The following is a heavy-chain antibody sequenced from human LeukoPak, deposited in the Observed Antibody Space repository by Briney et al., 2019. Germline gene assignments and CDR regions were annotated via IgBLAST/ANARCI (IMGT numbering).Heavy chain of an antibody. J-gene: IGHJ5*02. V-gene: IGHV4-34*01. CDR1: GGSFSGYY. D-gene: IGHD2-2*01. CDR2: INHSGST. Sequence: SETLSLTCAVYGGSFSGYYWSWIRQPPGKGLEWIGEINHSGSTNYNPSLKSRVTISVDTSKDQFSLKLISVTAADTAVYYCAREGLVGAREFSTPAAPNWFDPWGQGTPVTVSS. CDR3: AREGLVGAREFSTPAAPNWFDP.